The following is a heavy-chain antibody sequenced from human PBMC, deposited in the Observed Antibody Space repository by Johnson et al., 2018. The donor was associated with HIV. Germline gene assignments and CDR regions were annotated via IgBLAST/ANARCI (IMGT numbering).Heavy chain of an antibody. CDR3: AKISGFSGSFPDAPNAFDI. CDR2: IWYDGSTK. CDR1: RFTFSYFG. Sequence: QVQLVESGGGVVQPGRSLRLSCAASRFTFSYFGMHWVRQAPGKGLEWVAVIWYDGSTKYYSYSVKGRFTVSRDNSKNTLYLQLNSLRVEDTAVYYCAKISGFSGSFPDAPNAFDILGQGTMVTVSS. J-gene: IGHJ3*02. V-gene: IGHV3-33*06. D-gene: IGHD1-26*01.